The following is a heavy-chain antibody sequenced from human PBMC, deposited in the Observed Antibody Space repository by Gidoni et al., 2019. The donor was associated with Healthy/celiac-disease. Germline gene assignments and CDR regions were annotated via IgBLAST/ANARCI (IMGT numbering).Heavy chain of an antibody. Sequence: VQSQVQLVQSGAEVKVSCNASVGTFSSYAISWVRQAPGQGLEWMGGIIPIFGTANYAQKFQCRVTITAEESTSTDYMELSSLRSEDTAVYYCASSIDYGGNFIPYYFDYWGQGTLVTVSS. V-gene: IGHV1-69*01. CDR1: VGTFSSYA. CDR2: IIPIFGTA. J-gene: IGHJ4*02. D-gene: IGHD4-17*01. CDR3: ASSIDYGGNFIPYYFDY.